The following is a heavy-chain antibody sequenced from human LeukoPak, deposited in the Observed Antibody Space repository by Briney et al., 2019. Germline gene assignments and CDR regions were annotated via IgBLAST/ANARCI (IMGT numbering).Heavy chain of an antibody. J-gene: IGHJ4*02. V-gene: IGHV4-34*01. CDR3: ARVSYYDSPPS. CDR2: INHSGST. CDR1: GGSFSGYY. Sequence: SETLSLTCAAYGGSFSGYYWSWIRQPPGKGLEWIGEINHSGSTNYNPSLKSRVTISVDTSKNQFSLKLSSVTAADTAVYYCARVSYYDSPPSWGQGTLVTVSS. D-gene: IGHD3-22*01.